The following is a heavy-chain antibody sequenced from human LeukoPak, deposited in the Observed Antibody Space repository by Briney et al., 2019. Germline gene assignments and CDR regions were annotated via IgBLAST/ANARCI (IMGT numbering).Heavy chain of an antibody. CDR2: IIPIFGTA. Sequence: ASVKVSCKASGGTFSSYAISWVRQAPGQGLEWMGGIIPIFGTANYAQQFQRRVTITTDESTSTGYMELSSLRSEDTAVYYCARAGNYYGSGSYRYWGQGTLVTVSS. CDR1: GGTFSSYA. CDR3: ARAGNYYGSGSYRY. J-gene: IGHJ4*02. V-gene: IGHV1-69*05. D-gene: IGHD3-10*01.